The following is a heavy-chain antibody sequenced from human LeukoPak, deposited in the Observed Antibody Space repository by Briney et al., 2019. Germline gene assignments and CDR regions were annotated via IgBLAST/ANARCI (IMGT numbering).Heavy chain of an antibody. CDR1: GFTFSSYA. D-gene: IGHD2-2*01. CDR3: ATYSSSNGREFQY. V-gene: IGHV3-23*01. CDR2: ISGSGGST. Sequence: GGSLRLSCAASGFTFSSYAMSWVRQAPGKGLEWVSTISGSGGSTYYADSVKGRFTISRDNAKNSLYLQMNSLGAEDTAVYYCATYSSSNGREFQYWGQGTLVTVSS. J-gene: IGHJ1*01.